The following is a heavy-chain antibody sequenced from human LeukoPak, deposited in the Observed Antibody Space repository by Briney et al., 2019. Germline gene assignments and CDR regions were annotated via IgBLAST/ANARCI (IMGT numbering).Heavy chain of an antibody. CDR2: ISGSGDST. CDR1: GFTFSNYA. D-gene: IGHD2-2*01. V-gene: IGHV3-23*01. Sequence: QPGGSLRLSCAASGFTFSNYAMSWVRQAPGKGLEWVSAISGSGDSTYNSDSVKGRITISRDSSKNTLSLQMNSLRAEDTAVYYCAKSDCTYISCYVLDYWGQGTLVTVSS. J-gene: IGHJ4*02. CDR3: AKSDCTYISCYVLDY.